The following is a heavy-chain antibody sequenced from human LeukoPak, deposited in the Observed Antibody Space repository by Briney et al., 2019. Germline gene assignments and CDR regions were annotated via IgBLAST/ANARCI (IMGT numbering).Heavy chain of an antibody. CDR2: IWYDGSNK. V-gene: IGHV3-33*01. Sequence: PGGSLRLSCAASGFTFSSYGMHWVRQAPGKGLEWVAVIWYDGSNKYYADSVKGRFTISRDNSKNTLYLQMNSLRAEDTAVYYCARDHGSYYDSSGPFDYWGQGTLVTVSS. CDR1: GFTFSSYG. CDR3: ARDHGSYYDSSGPFDY. D-gene: IGHD3-22*01. J-gene: IGHJ4*02.